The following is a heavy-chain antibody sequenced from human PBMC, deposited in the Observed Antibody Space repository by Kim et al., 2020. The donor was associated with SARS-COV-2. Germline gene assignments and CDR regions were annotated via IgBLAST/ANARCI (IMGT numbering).Heavy chain of an antibody. D-gene: IGHD2-2*01. CDR1: GFTFSSYW. J-gene: IGHJ4*02. V-gene: IGHV3-74*01. CDR2: IHTDGSST. CDR3: ARDYPADFDY. Sequence: GGSLRLSCAASGFTFSSYWMNWVRQAPGKGLVWVSRIHTDGSSTSYADSVKGRFTISRDNAKNTLYLQMNSLRAEDTAVYYCARDYPADFDYWGQGTLVTVSS.